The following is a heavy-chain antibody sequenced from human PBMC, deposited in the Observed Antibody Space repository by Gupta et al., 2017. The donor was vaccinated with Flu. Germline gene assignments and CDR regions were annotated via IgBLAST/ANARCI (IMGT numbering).Heavy chain of an antibody. Sequence: AASGFTFSGYDMSWVRQAPGKGLEWVSLIRRRGVPYYTDSVKGRFTISRDNAKNSVYLKMDSLRAEDTAGYYCARGHWDSWGQGTLVTLSS. CDR3: ARGHWDS. J-gene: IGHJ4*02. V-gene: IGHV3-48*03. CDR1: GFTFSGYD. CDR2: IRRRGVP.